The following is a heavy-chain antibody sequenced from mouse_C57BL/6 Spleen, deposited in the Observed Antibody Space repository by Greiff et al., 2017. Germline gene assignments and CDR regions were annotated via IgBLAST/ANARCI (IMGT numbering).Heavy chain of an antibody. J-gene: IGHJ4*01. CDR3: ERHEESHPYGNYEGGYDARDY. CDR1: GYTFTEYT. D-gene: IGHD2-10*02. V-gene: IGHV1-62-2*01. CDR2: FYPGSGSI. Sequence: VQLQQSGAELVKPGASVKLSCKASGYTFTEYTIHWVKQRSGQGLEWIGWFYPGSGSIKYNEKFKDKATLTADKSSSTVYMELSSLTSEDSAVYFCERHEESHPYGNYEGGYDARDYGGKGTSVTVAS.